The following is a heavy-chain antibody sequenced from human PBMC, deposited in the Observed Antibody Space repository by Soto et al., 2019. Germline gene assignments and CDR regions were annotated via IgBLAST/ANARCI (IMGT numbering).Heavy chain of an antibody. V-gene: IGHV4-61*01. CDR1: RGSVSRGSYY. J-gene: IGHJ4*02. D-gene: IGHD4-17*01. Sequence: SVSLSFTCSVCRGSVSRGSYYRSWIRQPPGKVLEWIGYIYYSGSTNYNPSHKSRVTISVDTSKNQFSLKLSSVTAADTAVYYCARETTVTTVFDYWGQGTLVTVSS. CDR2: IYYSGST. CDR3: ARETTVTTVFDY.